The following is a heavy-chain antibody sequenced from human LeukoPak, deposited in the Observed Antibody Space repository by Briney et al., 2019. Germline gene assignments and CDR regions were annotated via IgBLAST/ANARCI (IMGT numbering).Heavy chain of an antibody. J-gene: IGHJ3*02. CDR1: GFTFDDYA. Sequence: PGGSLRLSCAASGFTFDDYAMHWVRHAPGKGLEWVSGISWNSGSIGYADSVKGRFTISRDNAKNSLYLQMNSLRAEDTALYYCAKDYSGDYAPVGALDIWGQGTMVTVSS. CDR2: ISWNSGSI. V-gene: IGHV3-9*01. CDR3: AKDYSGDYAPVGALDI. D-gene: IGHD4-17*01.